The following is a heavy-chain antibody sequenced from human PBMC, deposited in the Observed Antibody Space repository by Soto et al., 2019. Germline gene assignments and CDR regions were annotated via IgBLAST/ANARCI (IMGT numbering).Heavy chain of an antibody. CDR2: IWYDGTNK. D-gene: IGHD3-16*02. CDR1: GFTFSSYG. J-gene: IGHJ3*02. CDR3: ARAIGDQTIRCTDAFDI. Sequence: GGSLRLPCAPSGFTFSSYGMHRVRQAPGKGLERVADIWYDGTNKYYVDSVKGRFTISKDNSKNTLYLQMNSLRAEDTAIYSWARAIGDQTIRCTDAFDIWRQVIKVTF. V-gene: IGHV3-33*01.